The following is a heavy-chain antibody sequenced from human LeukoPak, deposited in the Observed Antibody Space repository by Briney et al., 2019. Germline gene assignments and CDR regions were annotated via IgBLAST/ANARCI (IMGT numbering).Heavy chain of an antibody. Sequence: GESLKISCKGSGYSFTSYWIGWVRQMPGKGLEWMGIIYPGDSDTRYSPSFQGQVTISADKSISTAYLQWSSLKASDTAMYYCARPFPPYYYDSSGYSDGAFDIWGQGTMVTVSS. D-gene: IGHD3-22*01. CDR1: GYSFTSYW. J-gene: IGHJ3*02. V-gene: IGHV5-51*01. CDR3: ARPFPPYYYDSSGYSDGAFDI. CDR2: IYPGDSDT.